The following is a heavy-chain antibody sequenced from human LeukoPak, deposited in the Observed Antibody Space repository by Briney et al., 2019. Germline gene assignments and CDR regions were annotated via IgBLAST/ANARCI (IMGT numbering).Heavy chain of an antibody. D-gene: IGHD6-13*01. V-gene: IGHV1-2*02. CDR2: INPKSGGT. J-gene: IGHJ1*01. CDR1: GYTFTGYY. CDR3: ARQYSSSWYTAKGAEYFQH. Sequence: ASVKVSCKASGYTFTGYYMHWVRQAPGQGLEWMGWINPKSGGTNYAQKFQGRVTMTRDTSISTAYMELSRLRSDDTAVYYCARQYSSSWYTAKGAEYFQHWGQGTLVTVSS.